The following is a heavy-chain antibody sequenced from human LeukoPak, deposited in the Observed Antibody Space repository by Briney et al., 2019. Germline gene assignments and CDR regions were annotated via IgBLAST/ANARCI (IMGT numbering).Heavy chain of an antibody. V-gene: IGHV1-46*01. J-gene: IGHJ4*02. CDR2: INPSGGST. CDR1: GYTFTSYY. D-gene: IGHD3-22*01. Sequence: ASVKVSCKASGYTFTSYYMHWVRQAPGQGLEWMGIINPSGGSTSYAQKFQGRVTMTRDTSTSTVYMELSSLRSEDTAVYYCARDAARGTEVNYYDSSHGEYYFDYWGQGTLVTVSS. CDR3: ARDAARGTEVNYYDSSHGEYYFDY.